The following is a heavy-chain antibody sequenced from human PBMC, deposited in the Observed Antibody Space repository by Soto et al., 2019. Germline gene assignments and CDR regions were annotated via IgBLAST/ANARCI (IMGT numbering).Heavy chain of an antibody. CDR1: GFTFSSYG. CDR2: IWYDGSNK. CDR3: ARDGGDGSGSSYYGMDV. V-gene: IGHV3-33*01. D-gene: IGHD3-10*01. Sequence: QVQLVESGGGEVQPGTSLRLSCAASGFTFSSYGIHWVRQAPGKGLEWVAVIWYDGSNKYYADSVKGRFIISRDNSKKXXLLQMNSLRVEDTAVYYCARDGGDGSGSSYYGMDVWGQGTTVTVSS. J-gene: IGHJ6*02.